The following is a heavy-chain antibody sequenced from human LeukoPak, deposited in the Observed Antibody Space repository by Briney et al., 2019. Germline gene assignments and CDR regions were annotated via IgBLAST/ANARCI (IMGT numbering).Heavy chain of an antibody. J-gene: IGHJ6*03. V-gene: IGHV4-59*01. D-gene: IGHD2-21*01. CDR2: IYYSGST. CDR1: GGSISSNY. Sequence: SQTLSLTCTVSGGSISSNYWSWIRQPPGKGLEWIGNIYYSGSTNYNPSLKSRVTISVDTSKNQFSLKLSSVTAADTAVYYCARNLCGGDCYSADYYYMDVWGKGTTVTVSS. CDR3: ARNLCGGDCYSADYYYMDV.